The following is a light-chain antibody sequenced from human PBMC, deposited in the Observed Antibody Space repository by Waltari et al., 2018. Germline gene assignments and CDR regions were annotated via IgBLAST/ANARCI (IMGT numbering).Light chain of an antibody. CDR1: SST. CDR3: AAWADSLSGPGV. V-gene: IGLV1-47*01. CDR2: SNN. Sequence: QSVLTQPPSASATPGQRVTISCSVSSSTGTDPKPLIYSNNQRPSGVSDRFPGSKSGTSASLAIRGLRSEDEADYDCAAWADSLSGPGVFGGGTQLTVL. J-gene: IGLJ2*01.